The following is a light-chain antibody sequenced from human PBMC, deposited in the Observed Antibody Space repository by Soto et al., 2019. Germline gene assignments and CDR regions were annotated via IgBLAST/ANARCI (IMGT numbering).Light chain of an antibody. V-gene: IGLV2-14*01. CDR2: EVF. CDR3: SSYTTNSAHV. CDR1: SNDIGAFDY. Sequence: QSVLTQPASVSASPGQSISISCTGTSNDIGAFDYVSWYQQHPGKAPKLIIFEVFNRPSGVSTRFSGSKSGSTASLTISGLQAEDEAAYFCSSYTTNSAHVFGGGTKVTVL. J-gene: IGLJ2*01.